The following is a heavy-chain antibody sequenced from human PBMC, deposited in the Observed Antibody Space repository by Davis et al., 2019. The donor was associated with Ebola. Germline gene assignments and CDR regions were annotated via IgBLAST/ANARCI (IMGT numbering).Heavy chain of an antibody. D-gene: IGHD4-23*01. CDR2: IYTSGTT. J-gene: IGHJ4*02. V-gene: IGHV4-61*09. Sequence: PSETLSLTCIVSGGSISSGSSYWTWVRQPAGKGLEWIGHIYTSGTTNYNPSLKSRVTISVDMSKNQFSLKLSSVTAADTAVYYCARGHVMTTVADYWGQGTLVTVSS. CDR1: GGSISSGSSY. CDR3: ARGHVMTTVADY.